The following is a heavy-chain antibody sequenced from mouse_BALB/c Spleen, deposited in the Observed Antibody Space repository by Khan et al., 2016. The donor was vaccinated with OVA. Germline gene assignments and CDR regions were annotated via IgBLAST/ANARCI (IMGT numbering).Heavy chain of an antibody. CDR1: GYSITSDYA. J-gene: IGHJ3*01. V-gene: IGHV3-2*02. D-gene: IGHD2-4*01. Sequence: VQLVESGPGLVKPSQSLSLTCTVTGYSITSDYAWNWIRQFPGNKLEWMGYINYSGNTSFNPSLKSRTSITRDTSTNQFFLQLNSVTTEDTATYYSARKDYYDYDPFPYWGQGTLVTVSS. CDR3: ARKDYYDYDPFPY. CDR2: INYSGNT.